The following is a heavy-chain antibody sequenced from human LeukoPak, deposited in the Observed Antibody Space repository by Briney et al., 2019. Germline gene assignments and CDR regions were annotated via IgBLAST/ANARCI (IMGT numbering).Heavy chain of an antibody. CDR3: AKGLRGRYDY. CDR2: ITDNGIST. D-gene: IGHD1-26*01. J-gene: IGHJ4*02. Sequence: GGSLRLSCAASGFTFNSYAMAWVRQAPEKGLEWVSSITDNGISTYYADSVKRRFTISRDNSKNTLFLQMNSLRAEDTAVYFCAKGLRGRYDYWGQGTLGTVSS. CDR1: GFTFNSYA. V-gene: IGHV3-23*01.